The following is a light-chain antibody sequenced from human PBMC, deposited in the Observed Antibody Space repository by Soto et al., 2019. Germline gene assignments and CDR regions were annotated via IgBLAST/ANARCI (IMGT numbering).Light chain of an antibody. CDR2: KAS. Sequence: DIQMTQSPSTLSASVGDRVTITCRASQSISSWLAWYQQKPGKAPKLLIYKASSLESGVPSRFSGSGSGTESTPTIARLQPNHFATFYCQKNNSYSWTLGQGTRVKSK. J-gene: IGKJ1*01. CDR1: QSISSW. CDR3: QKNNSYSWT. V-gene: IGKV1-5*03.